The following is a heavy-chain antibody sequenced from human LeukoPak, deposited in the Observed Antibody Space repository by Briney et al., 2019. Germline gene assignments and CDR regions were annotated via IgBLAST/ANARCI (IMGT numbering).Heavy chain of an antibody. J-gene: IGHJ3*02. CDR2: IYPGDSDT. CDR1: GYSFTSYW. Sequence: GESLKISCKGSGYSFTSYWIGWVRQMPGKGLEWMGIIYPGDSDTRYSPSFQGQVTISADKSISNAYLQWSSLKASETAMYYCVKRYSYGSGAFDIWGQGTMDTVSS. V-gene: IGHV5-51*01. CDR3: VKRYSYGSGAFDI. D-gene: IGHD5-18*01.